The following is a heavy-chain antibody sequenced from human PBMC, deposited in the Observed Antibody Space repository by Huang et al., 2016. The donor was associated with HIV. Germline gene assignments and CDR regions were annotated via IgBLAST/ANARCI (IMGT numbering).Heavy chain of an antibody. D-gene: IGHD3-22*01. Sequence: EVQLVESGGGLVQPGGSLKLSCSASGFTFSGSARHWVRQAAGKEREWVGRIRRKANSYATAYAASVKGRFTISRDDSKNTAYLQMNSLKTEDTAVYYCTRLTMIGDGDYWGQGTLVTVSS. V-gene: IGHV3-73*01. CDR2: IRRKANSYAT. CDR1: GFTFSGSA. J-gene: IGHJ4*02. CDR3: TRLTMIGDGDY.